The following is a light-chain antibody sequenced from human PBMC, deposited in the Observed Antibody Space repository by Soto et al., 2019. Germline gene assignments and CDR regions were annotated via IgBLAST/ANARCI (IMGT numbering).Light chain of an antibody. J-gene: IGKJ2*01. CDR2: LTS. Sequence: DIQMTQSPSSLSASLGDRVTITCRASRSIGNYLNWYQQKPESAPKLLIYLTSSLQSGVPSRFSGSGSGTDFTRTISSLQPEDFATYYCQQSYSTPYSFGQGTKLEIK. CDR1: RSIGNY. CDR3: QQSYSTPYS. V-gene: IGKV1-39*01.